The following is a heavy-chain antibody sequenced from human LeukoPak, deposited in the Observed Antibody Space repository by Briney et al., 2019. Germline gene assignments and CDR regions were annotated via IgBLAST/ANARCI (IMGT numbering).Heavy chain of an antibody. Sequence: SVKVSCKASGGTFSSYAISWVRQAPGQGLEWMGGIIPIFGTANYAQKFQGRVTITADEPTSTAYMELSSLRSEDTAVYYCASGEEDSSGYYEIDYWGQGTLVTVSS. D-gene: IGHD3-22*01. V-gene: IGHV1-69*13. CDR3: ASGEEDSSGYYEIDY. J-gene: IGHJ4*02. CDR2: IIPIFGTA. CDR1: GGTFSSYA.